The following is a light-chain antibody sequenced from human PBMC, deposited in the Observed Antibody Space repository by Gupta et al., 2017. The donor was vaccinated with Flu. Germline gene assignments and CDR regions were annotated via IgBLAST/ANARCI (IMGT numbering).Light chain of an antibody. J-gene: IGKJ5*01. V-gene: IGKV3-15*01. CDR3: QQYNNWLVT. CDR2: RAS. Sequence: GESATLSFRASQFITNNLAWYQQKPGQSPRLLIYRASTRATGIPARFSGRGSGTEFTLTISSLQSEDFAVYYCQQYNNWLVTFGQGTRLEIK. CDR1: QFITNN.